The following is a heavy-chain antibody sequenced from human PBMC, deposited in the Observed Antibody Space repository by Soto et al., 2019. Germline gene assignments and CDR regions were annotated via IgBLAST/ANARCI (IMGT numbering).Heavy chain of an antibody. V-gene: IGHV3-21*01. J-gene: IGHJ6*02. CDR3: AREETAWPLAYGLDV. Sequence: PGGSLRLSCAVSGFTFINYYIHWVRQAPGKGLEWVSSIRSGRDTFYADSVKGRLSISRDDATSSVSLQMNSLRGEDTAVYFCAREETAWPLAYGLDVWGQGTTVTVSS. CDR2: IRSGRDT. CDR1: GFTFINYY. D-gene: IGHD2-21*02.